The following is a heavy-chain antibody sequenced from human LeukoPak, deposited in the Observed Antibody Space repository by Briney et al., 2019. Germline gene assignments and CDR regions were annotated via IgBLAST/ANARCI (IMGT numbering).Heavy chain of an antibody. J-gene: IGHJ5*02. D-gene: IGHD3-16*02. CDR1: GGSFSGYY. CDR2: INHSGST. V-gene: IGHV4-34*01. CDR3: ARDENGYVWGSFRA. Sequence: SETLSLTCAVYGGSFSGYYWSWIRQPPGKGLEWIGEINHSGSTNYNPSLKSRVTISADTSKNQFSLKLSSVTAADTAVYYCARDENGYVWGSFRAWGQGTLVTVSS.